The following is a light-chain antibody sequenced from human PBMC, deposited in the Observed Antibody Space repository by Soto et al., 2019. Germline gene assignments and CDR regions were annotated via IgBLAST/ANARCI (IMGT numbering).Light chain of an antibody. Sequence: DIQMTQSPSTLSASVGDRVTIPVRATHSIGSWLAWYQQKPGKAPKLLIYKASTLKSGVPSRFSGSGSGTEFTLTISSLQPDDFATYYCQHYNSYSEAFGQGTKVHIK. CDR1: HSIGSW. CDR2: KAS. J-gene: IGKJ1*01. V-gene: IGKV1-5*03. CDR3: QHYNSYSEA.